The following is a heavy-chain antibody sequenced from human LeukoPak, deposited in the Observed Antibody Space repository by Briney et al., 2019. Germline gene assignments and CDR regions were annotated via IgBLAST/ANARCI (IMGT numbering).Heavy chain of an antibody. CDR2: IYYPGSP. V-gene: IGHV4-59*02. J-gene: IGHJ6*02. Sequence: SETLSLTCTVSGDSVTTNYWTWFRQPPGKGLEWVGYIYYPGSPDYNPSLKSRVTISVDTSKNQFSLRLNSVTTADTAVYFCARAPTTETVPYVYGMGVWGQGTTVTVSS. D-gene: IGHD4-17*01. CDR1: GDSVTTNY. CDR3: ARAPTTETVPYVYGMGV.